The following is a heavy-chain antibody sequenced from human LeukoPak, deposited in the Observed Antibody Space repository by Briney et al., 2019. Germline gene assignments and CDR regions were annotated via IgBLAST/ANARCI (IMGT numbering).Heavy chain of an antibody. CDR2: IYPGDSDT. D-gene: IGHD5-12*01. J-gene: IGHJ4*02. CDR1: GYSFTSYW. Sequence: GESLKISCKGSGYSFTSYWIGWVRQMPGKGLGWMGIIYPGDSDTRYSPSFQGQVTISVDKSISTAYLQWNSLKASDTAMYYCARSTSGYVKSLVDYWGQGTLVTVSS. CDR3: ARSTSGYVKSLVDY. V-gene: IGHV5-51*01.